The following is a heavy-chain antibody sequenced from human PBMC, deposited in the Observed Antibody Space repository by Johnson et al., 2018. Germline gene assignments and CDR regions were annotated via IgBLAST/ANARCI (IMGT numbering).Heavy chain of an antibody. CDR1: GGSISSYY. CDR2: IYYSGST. D-gene: IGHD1-26*01. CDR3: ARALLGSYDAFDI. J-gene: IGHJ3*02. Sequence: QVQLQEAGPGLVKHSETLALTCTVSGGSISSYYWSWIRQPPGKGLEWIGYIYYSGSTNYNPSLKSRVTISVDTSKNQFSLKLSSVTAADPAVYYCARALLGSYDAFDIWGQGTMVTVSS. V-gene: IGHV4-59*01.